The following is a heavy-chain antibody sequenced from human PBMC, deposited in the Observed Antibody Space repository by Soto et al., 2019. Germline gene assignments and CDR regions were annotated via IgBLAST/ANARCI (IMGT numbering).Heavy chain of an antibody. CDR1: GFTFSSYA. Sequence: EVQLLESGGGLVQPGGSLRLSCAASGFTFSSYAMSWVRQAPGKGLEWVSAISGSGGSTYYADSVKGRFTISRDNSKNPRYLQMNSLGAEDTAVYYCAKDRYTAVTTLLDCWGQGTLVTVSS. V-gene: IGHV3-23*01. CDR2: ISGSGGST. J-gene: IGHJ4*02. D-gene: IGHD4-17*01. CDR3: AKDRYTAVTTLLDC.